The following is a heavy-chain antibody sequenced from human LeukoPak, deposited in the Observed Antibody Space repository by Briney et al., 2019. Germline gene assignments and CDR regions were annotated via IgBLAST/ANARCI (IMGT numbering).Heavy chain of an antibody. CDR3: ARGPYYYDSSGLDY. D-gene: IGHD3-22*01. CDR1: GFTFSSYW. Sequence: GGSLRLSCAASGFTFSSYWMSWVRQAPGKGLEWVANIKQDGSEKYYVDSVKGRFTISRDNAKNSLYLQMNSLRAEDTAVHYCARGPYYYDSSGLDYWGQGTLVTVSS. V-gene: IGHV3-7*01. CDR2: IKQDGSEK. J-gene: IGHJ4*02.